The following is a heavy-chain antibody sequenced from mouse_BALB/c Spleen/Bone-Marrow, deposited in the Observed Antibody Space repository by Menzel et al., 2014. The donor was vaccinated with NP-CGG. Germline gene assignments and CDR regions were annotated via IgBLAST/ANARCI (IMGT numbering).Heavy chain of an antibody. CDR2: IYPGSGNT. Sequence: VQGVESGAELARPGASVKLSCKASGYTFTDYYINWVKRRTGQGLEWIGEIYPGSGNTYYNEKFKGKATLTADKSSSTAYMQLSSLTSEDSAVYFCAREGDPGAWFAYWGQGTLVTVSA. CDR1: GYTFTDYY. CDR3: AREGDPGAWFAY. V-gene: IGHV1-77*01. D-gene: IGHD3-3*01. J-gene: IGHJ3*01.